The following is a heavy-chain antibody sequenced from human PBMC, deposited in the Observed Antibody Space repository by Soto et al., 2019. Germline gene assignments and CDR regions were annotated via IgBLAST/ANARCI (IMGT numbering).Heavy chain of an antibody. CDR1: GGSISSSNW. Sequence: QVQLQESGPGLVKPSGTLSLTCAVSGGSISSSNWWSWVRQPPGKGLEWIGEIYHSGSANYNPSLKSRVTISVDKSKNQFSLKLSSVNAADTAAYYCATLGWNYDGFDYWGQGTLVTVSS. CDR2: IYHSGSA. V-gene: IGHV4-4*02. D-gene: IGHD1-7*01. J-gene: IGHJ4*02. CDR3: ATLGWNYDGFDY.